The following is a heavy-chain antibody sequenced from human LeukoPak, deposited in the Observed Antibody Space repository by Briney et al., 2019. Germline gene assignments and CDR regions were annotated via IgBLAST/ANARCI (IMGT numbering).Heavy chain of an antibody. J-gene: IGHJ4*02. CDR1: GYTFTSYY. CDR2: INPSGGST. V-gene: IGHV1-46*01. Sequence: ASVKVSCKASGYTFTSYYMHWVRQAPGQGLEWMGIINPSGGSTSYAQKFQGRVTITRDTSTSTVYMELSSLRSEDTAVYYCARDISQGDRGRAAADSVVFDYWGQGTLVTVSS. CDR3: ARDISQGDRGRAAADSVVFDY. D-gene: IGHD6-13*01.